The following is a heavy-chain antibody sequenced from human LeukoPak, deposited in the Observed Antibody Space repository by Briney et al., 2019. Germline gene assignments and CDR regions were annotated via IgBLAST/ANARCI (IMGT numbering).Heavy chain of an antibody. V-gene: IGHV3-21*01. CDR3: ARNYDFWSGFYYMDV. CDR1: GFTFSSYS. D-gene: IGHD3-3*01. Sequence: GGSLRLSCAASGFTFSSYSMNWVRQAPGKGLEWVSSISSSSSYIYYADSVKGRFTISRDNAKNSLYLQMNSLRAEDTAVYYCARNYDFWSGFYYMDVWGKGTTVTVSS. J-gene: IGHJ6*03. CDR2: ISSSSSYI.